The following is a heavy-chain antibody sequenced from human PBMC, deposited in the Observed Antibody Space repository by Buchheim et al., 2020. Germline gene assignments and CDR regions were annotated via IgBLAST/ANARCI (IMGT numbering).Heavy chain of an antibody. Sequence: EVQLLESGGGLVQPGGSLRLSCAASGFTFSSYAMSWVRQAPGKGLEWVSGITGSGGSTYTADSVKGRFTISRDNSKHTLYLPMNSLRAEDTAVYYCAKVARGPSGSYYDYWGQGTL. J-gene: IGHJ4*02. V-gene: IGHV3-23*01. D-gene: IGHD3-10*01. CDR2: ITGSGGST. CDR3: AKVARGPSGSYYDY. CDR1: GFTFSSYA.